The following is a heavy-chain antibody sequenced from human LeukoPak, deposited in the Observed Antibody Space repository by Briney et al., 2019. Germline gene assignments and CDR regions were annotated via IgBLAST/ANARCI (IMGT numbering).Heavy chain of an antibody. CDR1: GFTFSSYS. V-gene: IGHV3-48*01. Sequence: GGSLRLSCAASGFTFSSYSMNWVRQAPGKGLEWVSYISSSSSTIYYADSAKGRFTISRGNAKNSLYLQMNSLRAEDTAVYYCARENRFKYFDYWGQGTLVTVSS. CDR2: ISSSSSTI. CDR3: ARENRFKYFDY. J-gene: IGHJ4*02. D-gene: IGHD3-10*01.